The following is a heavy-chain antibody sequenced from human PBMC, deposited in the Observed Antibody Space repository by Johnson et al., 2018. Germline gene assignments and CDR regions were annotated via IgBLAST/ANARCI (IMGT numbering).Heavy chain of an antibody. D-gene: IGHD3-10*01. Sequence: VQLVESGGGLVQXGGSLRLSCAASGFTFSSSSMSWVRQAPGKGLEWVSAISGTGDSTYYADSVKGRFTISRDNSKNTLFLQMNSLRAEDTAVYYCAKIWFGPHDAFDVWGQGTLVTVSS. J-gene: IGHJ3*01. CDR1: GFTFSSSS. CDR2: ISGTGDST. V-gene: IGHV3-23*04. CDR3: AKIWFGPHDAFDV.